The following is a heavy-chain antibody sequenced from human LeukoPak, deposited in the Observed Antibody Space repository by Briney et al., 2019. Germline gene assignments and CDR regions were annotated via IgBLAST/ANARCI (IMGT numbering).Heavy chain of an antibody. CDR3: ARTGRQGGSYSY. D-gene: IGHD1-26*01. CDR2: INYSGST. J-gene: IGHJ4*02. Sequence: SETLSLTCAVYGGSFSGYYWSWIRQPPGKGLEWIGEINYSGSTNYNPSLKSRVTISVDTSKNQFSLKLSSVTAADTAVYYCARTGRQGGSYSYWGQGTLVTVSS. V-gene: IGHV4-34*01. CDR1: GGSFSGYY.